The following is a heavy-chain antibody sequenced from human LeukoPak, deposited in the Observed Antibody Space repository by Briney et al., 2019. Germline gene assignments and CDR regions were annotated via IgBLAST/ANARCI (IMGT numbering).Heavy chain of an antibody. CDR1: GGSISSYY. D-gene: IGHD3-22*01. Sequence: SETLSLTCTVSGGSISSYYWSWIRQPPGKGLEWIGYIYDSGSTNYNPSLKSRVTISVDTSKSQFSLKLSSVTAADTAVYYCARSDGPYDSSGYYSAAEYFQHWGQGTLVTVSS. V-gene: IGHV4-59*01. CDR2: IYDSGST. CDR3: ARSDGPYDSSGYYSAAEYFQH. J-gene: IGHJ1*01.